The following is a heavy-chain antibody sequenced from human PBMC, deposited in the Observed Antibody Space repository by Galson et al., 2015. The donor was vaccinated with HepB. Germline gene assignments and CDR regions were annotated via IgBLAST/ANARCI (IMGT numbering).Heavy chain of an antibody. Sequence: SVKVSCKASGYIFSNYGIGWVRQAPGQGLEWMGWISTYDGDTVYKQNFQGRVTMTRDTLTTTAHLELRSLRFDDTAVYYCARSAATDDAFDIWGQGTMVTVSS. D-gene: IGHD4-17*01. CDR3: ARSAATDDAFDI. CDR1: GYIFSNYG. V-gene: IGHV1-18*04. CDR2: ISTYDGDT. J-gene: IGHJ3*02.